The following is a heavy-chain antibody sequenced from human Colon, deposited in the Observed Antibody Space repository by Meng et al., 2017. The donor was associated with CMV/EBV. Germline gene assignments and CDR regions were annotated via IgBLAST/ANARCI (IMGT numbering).Heavy chain of an antibody. CDR2: ITYGSTYI. J-gene: IGHJ3*02. CDR3: ATKGATVDGRDAFDT. V-gene: IGHV3-21*01. CDR1: GFAFNSYS. Sequence: GESLKISCAASGFAFNSYSMNWVRQAPGKGLEWVASITYGSTYIHYADSVKGRFTISRDNAQSSLSLHMNSLRAEDTARYYCATKGATVDGRDAFDTWGQGTMVTVSS. D-gene: IGHD6-19*01.